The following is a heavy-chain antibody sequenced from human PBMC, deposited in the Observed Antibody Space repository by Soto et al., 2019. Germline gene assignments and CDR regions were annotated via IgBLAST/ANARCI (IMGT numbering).Heavy chain of an antibody. CDR2: IKSKTDGETT. CDR3: VRASIAATPYFFDC. CDR1: GFTFANAW. V-gene: IGHV3-15*01. J-gene: IGHJ4*02. Sequence: GGSLRLSCAASGFTFANAWMSWVRQAPGKGLEWVGRIKSKTDGETTDYAAPVKGRFTISRDDSKNTLFLQMTSLKTEDTAVYYCVRASIAATPYFFDCWGQGTQVTVSS. D-gene: IGHD6-13*01.